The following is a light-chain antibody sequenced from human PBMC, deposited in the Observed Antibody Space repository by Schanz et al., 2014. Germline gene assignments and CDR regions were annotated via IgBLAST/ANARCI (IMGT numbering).Light chain of an antibody. V-gene: IGKV3D-20*02. CDR2: GAS. CDR3: QQRSNWRLT. J-gene: IGKJ4*01. Sequence: EIVLTQSPGTLSLSPGERATLSCRASQSVTSSYLAWYQQKAGQAPRLLIYGASSRATGIPDRFSGSGSGTDFTLSISRLEPEDFAVYYCQQRSNWRLTFGGGTKVEIK. CDR1: QSVTSSY.